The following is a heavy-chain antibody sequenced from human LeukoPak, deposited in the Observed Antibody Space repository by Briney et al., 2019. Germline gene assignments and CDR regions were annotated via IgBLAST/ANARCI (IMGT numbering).Heavy chain of an antibody. D-gene: IGHD6-13*01. Sequence: GGSLSLSCAASGFTFSDYAIHWVRQAPGKGLEWVAVISYDGRNKYYADSVKGRFTISRDNSKNTLFLQMNSLRAEDTAVYYCAREHIATSGNNWFDPWGQGTLVTVSS. CDR3: AREHIATSGNNWFDP. J-gene: IGHJ5*02. CDR1: GFTFSDYA. V-gene: IGHV3-30*04. CDR2: ISYDGRNK.